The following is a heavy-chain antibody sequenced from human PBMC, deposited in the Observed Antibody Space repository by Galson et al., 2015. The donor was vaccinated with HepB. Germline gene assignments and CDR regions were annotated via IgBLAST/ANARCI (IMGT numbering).Heavy chain of an antibody. CDR2: ISSSSSYT. D-gene: IGHD3-16*01. V-gene: IGHV3-11*05. J-gene: IGHJ4*02. CDR3: ARDGGYTPASPDY. CDR1: GLTFSDAS. Sequence: SPRLSCGSSGLTFSDASMSWIRQAAGKGLEWVSYISSSSSYTNYADSVKGRFTISRDKAKNSLYLQMNSLRAEDTAVYYCARDGGYTPASPDYWGQGTLVTVSS.